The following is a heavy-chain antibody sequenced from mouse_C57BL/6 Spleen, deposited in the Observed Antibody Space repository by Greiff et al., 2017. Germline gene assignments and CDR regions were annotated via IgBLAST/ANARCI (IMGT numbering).Heavy chain of an antibody. CDR2: ISSGGDYI. J-gene: IGHJ4*01. Sequence: EVKLMESGEGLVKPGGSLKLSCAASGFTFSSYAMSWVRQTPEKRLEWVAYISSGGDYIYYADTVKGRFTISRDNARNTLYLQMSSLKSEDTAMYYCTRLTLDYYAMDYWGQGTSVTVSS. CDR1: GFTFSSYA. V-gene: IGHV5-9-1*02. CDR3: TRLTLDYYAMDY.